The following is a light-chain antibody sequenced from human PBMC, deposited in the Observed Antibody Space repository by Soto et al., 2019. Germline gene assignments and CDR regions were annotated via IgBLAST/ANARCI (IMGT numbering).Light chain of an antibody. CDR3: LTGNNYRV. CDR2: DVT. Sequence: QSALTQPPSASGSPGQSVSVSGTGIGGDLRDSNYVSWYQQHPGKAPKLIIYDVTKRPSGVPDRFSGSKSGNTASLTVSGLQAEDEADYYCLTGNNYRVFGTGTKLTVL. CDR1: GGDLRDSNY. V-gene: IGLV2-8*01. J-gene: IGLJ1*01.